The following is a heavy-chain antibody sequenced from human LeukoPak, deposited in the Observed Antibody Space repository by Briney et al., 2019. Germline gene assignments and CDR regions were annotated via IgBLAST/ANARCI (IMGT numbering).Heavy chain of an antibody. CDR1: GDSISSYY. CDR3: ARDLETIFRPWNWFDP. CDR2: IYTSGST. J-gene: IGHJ5*02. V-gene: IGHV4-4*07. Sequence: PSETLSLTCAVSGDSISSYYWSWIRQPAGKGLEWIGRIYTSGSTNYNPSLKSRVTMSVDTSKNQFSLKLSSVTAADTAVYYCARDLETIFRPWNWFDPWGQGTLVTVSS. D-gene: IGHD3-3*01.